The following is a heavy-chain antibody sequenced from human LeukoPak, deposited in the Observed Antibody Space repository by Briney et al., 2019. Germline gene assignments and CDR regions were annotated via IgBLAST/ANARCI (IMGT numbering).Heavy chain of an antibody. J-gene: IGHJ6*03. CDR1: GFTFDDYA. V-gene: IGHV3-9*01. D-gene: IGHD4-11*01. CDR3: AKGGYSSSYYYMDV. Sequence: GRSLRLSCAASGFTFDDYAMHWVRQAPGKGLEWVSGISWNSGSIGYADSVKGRFTISRDNAKNSLYLQMNSLRAEDTALYYCAKGGYSSSYYYMDVWGKGTTVTVSS. CDR2: ISWNSGSI.